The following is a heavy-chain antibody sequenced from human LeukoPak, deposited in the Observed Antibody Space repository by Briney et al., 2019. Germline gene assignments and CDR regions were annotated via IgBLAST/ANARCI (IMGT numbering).Heavy chain of an antibody. CDR3: TRGAGWLIDY. D-gene: IGHD3-16*01. Sequence: SETLSLTCNVSGASISGSTYYWGWIRQPPGKGLEWIGSVYSTGSTRYNSSFSSRVTMSVDTSKNHFSLKLNSVTTADTAVYYCTRGAGWLIDYWGQGILVTVSS. CDR2: VYSTGST. V-gene: IGHV4-39*02. CDR1: GASISGSTYY. J-gene: IGHJ4*02.